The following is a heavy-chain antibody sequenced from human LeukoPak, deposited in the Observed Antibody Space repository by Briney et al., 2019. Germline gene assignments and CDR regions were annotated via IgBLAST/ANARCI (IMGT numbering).Heavy chain of an antibody. D-gene: IGHD2-15*01. J-gene: IGHJ1*01. Sequence: GGSLRLSCAASGFTFDNYAIHWVRHVPGKSLEWVSLISADGRSTCYADSVKGRFTISRDNSRFSLYLQMRSLTTEDTAVYYCAKDSGWQLLRAEYFQHWGPGTLVTVSS. CDR3: AKDSGWQLLRAEYFQH. V-gene: IGHV3-43*02. CDR2: ISADGRST. CDR1: GFTFDNYA.